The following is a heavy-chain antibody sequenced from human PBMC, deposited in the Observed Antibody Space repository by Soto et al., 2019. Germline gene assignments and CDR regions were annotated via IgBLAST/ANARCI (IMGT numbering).Heavy chain of an antibody. V-gene: IGHV3-74*01. Sequence: EVQLVESGGGLVQPGGSLRLSCAASGFTFSSYWMHWVRQAPGKGLVWVSRINSDGSSTSYADSVKGRFTISRDNAKNPLYLQMNSLRAEDTSVYYCARGGDGYNPFDYWGQGTLVTVSS. CDR1: GFTFSSYW. CDR2: INSDGSST. D-gene: IGHD5-12*01. J-gene: IGHJ4*02. CDR3: ARGGDGYNPFDY.